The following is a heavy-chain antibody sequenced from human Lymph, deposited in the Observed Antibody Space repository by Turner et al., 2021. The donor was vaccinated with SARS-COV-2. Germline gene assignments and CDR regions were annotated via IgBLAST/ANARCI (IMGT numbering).Heavy chain of an antibody. CDR2: IYSGGNT. CDR1: GIIVSRNY. D-gene: IGHD6-13*01. V-gene: IGHV3-53*01. CDR3: ARDLGTYGMDV. J-gene: IGHJ6*02. Sequence: EVQLVESGGGLINPGGSLGLSCAASGIIVSRNYMNWVRQARVKWLGWVSVIYSGGNTYYADSVKGRFTISRDNSKNTMYLQMNSLRVEDTAVYYCARDLGTYGMDVWGQGTTVTVSS.